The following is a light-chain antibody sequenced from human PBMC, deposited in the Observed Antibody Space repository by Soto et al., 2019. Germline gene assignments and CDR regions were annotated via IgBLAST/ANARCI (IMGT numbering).Light chain of an antibody. CDR2: GAS. CDR3: QQYDTSPPST. J-gene: IGKJ5*01. Sequence: ENVLTQSPGTLSLSPGERATLSCRASQSVSSIYLAWYQQKPGQAPRLLIYGASSRATGIPDRFSGSGSGTDFTLTISRLEPEDFAVNYCQQYDTSPPSTFGQGTRLEIK. CDR1: QSVSSIY. V-gene: IGKV3-20*01.